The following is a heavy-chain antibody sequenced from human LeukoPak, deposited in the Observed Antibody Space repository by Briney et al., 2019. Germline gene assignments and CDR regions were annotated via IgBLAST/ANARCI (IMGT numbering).Heavy chain of an antibody. V-gene: IGHV4-59*08. CDR1: GGSISSYY. CDR3: ARHEIGRRFAFDI. J-gene: IGHJ3*02. Sequence: SETLSLTCTVSGGSISSYYWSWIRQPPGKGLEWIGYIYYSGSTNYNPSLKSRVTISVDTSKNQFSLKLSSVTAADTAVYYCARHEIGRRFAFDIWGQGTMVTASS. CDR2: IYYSGST. D-gene: IGHD2-21*01.